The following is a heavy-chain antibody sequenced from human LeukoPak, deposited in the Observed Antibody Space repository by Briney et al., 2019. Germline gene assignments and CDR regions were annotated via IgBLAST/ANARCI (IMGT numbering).Heavy chain of an antibody. D-gene: IGHD6-6*01. V-gene: IGHV1-2*06. CDR3: ARDGSSSPYYFDY. J-gene: IGHJ4*02. Sequence: ASVKVSCKASGYTFTGYYMHWVRQAPGQGLEWMGRINPNSDCTNYAQKFQGRLTTTRDTSISTAYMELSRLRSDDTALYYCARDGSSSPYYFDYWGQGTMVTVSS. CDR2: INPNSDCT. CDR1: GYTFTGYY.